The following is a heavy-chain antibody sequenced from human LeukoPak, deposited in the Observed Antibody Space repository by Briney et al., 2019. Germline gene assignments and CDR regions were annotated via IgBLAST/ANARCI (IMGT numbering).Heavy chain of an antibody. CDR3: ARDLTAEMTTVTTEGGKY. CDR1: GFTFSSYW. CDR2: INSDGSST. J-gene: IGHJ4*02. V-gene: IGHV3-74*01. Sequence: PGGSLRLSCAASGFTFSSYWMHRVRQAPGKGLVWVSRINSDGSSTSYADSVKGRLTISRDNSKNTLYLQMNSLRAEDTAVYYCARDLTAEMTTVTTEGGKYWGRGTLVTVSS. D-gene: IGHD4-17*01.